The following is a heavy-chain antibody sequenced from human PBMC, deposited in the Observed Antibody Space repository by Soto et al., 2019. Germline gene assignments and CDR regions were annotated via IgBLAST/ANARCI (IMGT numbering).Heavy chain of an antibody. D-gene: IGHD3-10*01. CDR1: GFTFSSYA. CDR3: AKRTMVRGVNSWFDP. Sequence: PGGSLRLSCAASGFTFSSYAMSGVREAPGKGLEWVSAISGSGGSTYYADSVKGRFTISRDNSKNTLYLQMNSLRAEDTAVYYCAKRTMVRGVNSWFDPWGQGTLVTVSS. CDR2: ISGSGGST. V-gene: IGHV3-23*01. J-gene: IGHJ5*02.